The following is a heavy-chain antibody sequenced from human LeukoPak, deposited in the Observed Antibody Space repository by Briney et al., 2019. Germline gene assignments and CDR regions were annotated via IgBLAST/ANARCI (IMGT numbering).Heavy chain of an antibody. CDR3: ARVSERFLESLLGNYYYMDV. CDR2: ISAYNARP. D-gene: IGHD3-3*01. CDR1: GYTFTRDG. V-gene: IGHV1-18*01. Sequence: ASVKVSCKVSGYTFTRDGVTWVRQASGQGLEWMGWISAYNARPNYSQKFQGRVTMTTDPSKSTAYIELRSLRSDDTAVYYCARVSERFLESLLGNYYYMDVWGKGTTVTVSS. J-gene: IGHJ6*03.